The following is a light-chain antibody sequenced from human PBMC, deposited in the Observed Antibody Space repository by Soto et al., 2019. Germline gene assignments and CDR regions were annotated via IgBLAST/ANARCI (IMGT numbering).Light chain of an antibody. V-gene: IGKV3-20*01. CDR3: QQYGSLSMNP. J-gene: IGKJ2*01. Sequence: EIVLTQSPGTLSLSPGERATLSCRASQSVTNTYLAWYQLKPGQAPRLLISDASRRATGIPDRFSGSGSGKDFTLTISRLEPEDFAVYYCQQYGSLSMNPFGQGTKLEIK. CDR1: QSVTNTY. CDR2: DAS.